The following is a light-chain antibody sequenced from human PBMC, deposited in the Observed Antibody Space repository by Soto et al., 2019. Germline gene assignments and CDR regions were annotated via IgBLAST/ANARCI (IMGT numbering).Light chain of an antibody. Sequence: ESVLAHAPASLSLSPGERATLSCWASQSVSSYLAWYQHKPVQAPRLLIYDASNRATGIPARFSGSGSGTEFTLTISSLQSEDFATYYCQQCYSHPLTFGQRTKVDI. J-gene: IGKJ1*01. V-gene: IGKV3-11*01. CDR2: DAS. CDR1: QSVSSY. CDR3: QQCYSHPLT.